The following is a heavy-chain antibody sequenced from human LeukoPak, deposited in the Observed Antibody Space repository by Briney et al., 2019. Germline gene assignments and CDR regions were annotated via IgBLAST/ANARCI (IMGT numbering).Heavy chain of an antibody. CDR1: GGSISGYY. V-gene: IGHV4-59*08. Sequence: SETVSLTCTVSGGSISGYYWSWIRQPPGKGLEWIGYFYYTGSIKYNPSLKSRVTISVDTSKIQFSLNLRSVTAADTAVYYCARRFGGGVAVWYFDLWGRGT. CDR2: FYYTGSI. D-gene: IGHD3-10*01. CDR3: ARRFGGGVAVWYFDL. J-gene: IGHJ2*01.